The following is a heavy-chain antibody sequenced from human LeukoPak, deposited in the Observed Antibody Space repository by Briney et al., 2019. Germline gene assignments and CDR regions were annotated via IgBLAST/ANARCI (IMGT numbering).Heavy chain of an antibody. J-gene: IGHJ4*02. V-gene: IGHV4-34*01. Sequence: PSETLSLTCAVYGGSFSAYYWSWIRQPPGKGLEWIVEINHRGSTNYNPSLKSRVTISVDTSKNQFSLKLSSVTAADTAVYYCASTSAMVYFDYWGQGTLVTVSS. D-gene: IGHD5-18*01. CDR3: ASTSAMVYFDY. CDR2: INHRGST. CDR1: GGSFSAYY.